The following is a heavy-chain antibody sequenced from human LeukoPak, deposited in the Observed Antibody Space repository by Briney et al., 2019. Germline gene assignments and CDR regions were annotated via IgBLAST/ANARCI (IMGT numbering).Heavy chain of an antibody. CDR2: IYTSGST. D-gene: IGHD1-26*01. Sequence: PSETLSLTCTGSGGFISSYYWSWIRQPAGKGLEWIGRIYTSGSTNYNPSLKSRVTMSVDTSKNQFSLKLSSVTAADTAVYYCARDGKPSRPYYYYYYYMDVWGKGTTVTVSS. J-gene: IGHJ6*03. V-gene: IGHV4-4*07. CDR1: GGFISSYY. CDR3: ARDGKPSRPYYYYYYYMDV.